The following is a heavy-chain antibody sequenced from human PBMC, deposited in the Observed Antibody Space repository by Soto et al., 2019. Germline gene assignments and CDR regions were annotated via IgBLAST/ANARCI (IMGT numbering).Heavy chain of an antibody. V-gene: IGHV5-51*01. CDR3: ARHGETSEYKLHPIGKVADY. J-gene: IGHJ4*02. CDR2: IYPADSDT. Sequence: EVQLVQSGAEVKKPGESLKISCKASGYSFTSNWIAWVRQMPGKGLEFMGIIYPADSDTRYSPSFQGQVTISTDKSISTAYLQWSSLKASDTAMYYCARHGETSEYKLHPIGKVADYWGQGTLVTVSS. CDR1: GYSFTSNW. D-gene: IGHD2-2*01.